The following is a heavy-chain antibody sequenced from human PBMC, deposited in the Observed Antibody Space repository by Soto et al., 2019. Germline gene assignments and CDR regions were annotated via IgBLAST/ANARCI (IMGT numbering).Heavy chain of an antibody. V-gene: IGHV4-34*01. Sequence: PSETLSLTCAVYGGSFSGYYWSWIRQPPGKGLEWIGEINHSGSTNYNPSLKSRVTISVDTSKNQFSLKLSSVTAADTAVYYCARGHGLLWFGELLGKYYYYGMDVWGQGTTVTVSS. D-gene: IGHD3-10*01. CDR2: INHSGST. J-gene: IGHJ6*02. CDR1: GGSFSGYY. CDR3: ARGHGLLWFGELLGKYYYYGMDV.